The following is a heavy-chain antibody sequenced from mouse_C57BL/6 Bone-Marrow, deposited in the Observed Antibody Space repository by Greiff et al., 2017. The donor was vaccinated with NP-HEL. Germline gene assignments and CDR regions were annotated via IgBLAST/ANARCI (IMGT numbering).Heavy chain of an antibody. CDR1: GYSFTGYY. J-gene: IGHJ4*01. CDR3: ARAGFYAMDY. CDR2: INPSTGGT. Sequence: VQLQQSGPELVKPGASVKISCKASGYSFTGYYMNWVKQSPEKSLGWIGEINPSTGGTTYNQKFKAKATLTVDKSSSTAYMQLKSLTSEDSAVYYCARAGFYAMDYWGQGTSVTVSS. V-gene: IGHV1-42*01.